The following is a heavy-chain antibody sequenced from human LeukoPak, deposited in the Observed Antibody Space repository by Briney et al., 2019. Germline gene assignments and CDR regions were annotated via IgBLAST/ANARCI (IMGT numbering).Heavy chain of an antibody. J-gene: IGHJ4*02. D-gene: IGHD3-3*01. CDR1: GFTFSSYA. V-gene: IGHV3-23*01. CDR2: ISGSGGST. Sequence: GGSLRLSYAASGFTFSSYAMSWVRQAPGKGLEWVSAISGSGGSTYYADSVKGRFTISRDNSKNTLYLQMNSLRAEDTAVYYCAKGGRFLEWLSNYWGQGTLVTVSS. CDR3: AKGGRFLEWLSNY.